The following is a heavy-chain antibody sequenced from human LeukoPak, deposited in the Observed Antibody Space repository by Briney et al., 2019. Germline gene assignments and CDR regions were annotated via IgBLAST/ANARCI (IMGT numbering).Heavy chain of an antibody. J-gene: IGHJ5*02. CDR3: ARDHYCSGGSCYDWFGP. D-gene: IGHD2-15*01. Sequence: GGSLRLSCAASGFTFSSYSMNWVRQAPGKGLEWVSSISSSSSYIYYADSVKGRFTISRDNAKNSLYLQMNSLRAEDTAVYYCARDHYCSGGSCYDWFGPWGQGTLVTVSS. CDR2: ISSSSSYI. V-gene: IGHV3-21*01. CDR1: GFTFSSYS.